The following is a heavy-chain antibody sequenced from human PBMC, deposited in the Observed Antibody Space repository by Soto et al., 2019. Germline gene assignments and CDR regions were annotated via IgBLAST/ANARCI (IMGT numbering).Heavy chain of an antibody. J-gene: IGHJ4*02. V-gene: IGHV2-5*02. Sequence: ESGPTLVNPTQSLTLTCTFSGFSLITSGVGVGWIRQPPGKALEWLAFIYWDNDKRYSPSLRSRLTIAKDTSKNQVVLTMTEVDPVDTATHFCAHRRSGVSQWNYGDFDYWGQGNLVTVSS. CDR1: GFSLITSGVG. CDR3: AHRRSGVSQWNYGDFDY. D-gene: IGHD1-7*01. CDR2: IYWDNDK.